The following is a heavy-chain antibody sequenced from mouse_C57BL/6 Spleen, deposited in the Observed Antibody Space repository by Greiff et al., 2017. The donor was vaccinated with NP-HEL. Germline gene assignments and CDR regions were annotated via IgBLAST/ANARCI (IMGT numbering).Heavy chain of an antibody. CDR1: GYSFTSYY. V-gene: IGHV1-66*01. Sequence: QVQLQQSGPELVKPGASVKISCKASGYSFTSYYIHWVKQRPGQGLEWIGWIYPGSGNTKYNEKFKGKATLTADTSSSTAYMQLSSLTSEDSAVYYCARGGYYYGSSPYFDYWGQGTTLTVSS. CDR3: ARGGYYYGSSPYFDY. J-gene: IGHJ2*01. CDR2: IYPGSGNT. D-gene: IGHD1-1*01.